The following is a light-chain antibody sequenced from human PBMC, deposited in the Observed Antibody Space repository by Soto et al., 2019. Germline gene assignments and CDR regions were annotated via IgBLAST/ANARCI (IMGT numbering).Light chain of an antibody. CDR2: DVS. CDR3: CLYIGATTYV. CDR1: SSDIGGYKY. J-gene: IGLJ1*01. Sequence: QSVLTQPASVSGSPGQSITISCTGTSSDIGGYKYVSWYQQNPDKAPKLMIYDVSYRPSGVSDRFSGSKSGNTASLTISGLQAEDEADYYCCLYIGATTYVFGTGTKVTVL. V-gene: IGLV2-14*01.